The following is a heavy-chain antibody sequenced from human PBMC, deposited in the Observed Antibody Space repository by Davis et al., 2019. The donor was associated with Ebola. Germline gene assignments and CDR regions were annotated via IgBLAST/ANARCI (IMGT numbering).Heavy chain of an antibody. J-gene: IGHJ4*02. CDR2: INSDGSST. V-gene: IGHV3-74*01. CDR3: AKDMGRGVGATDFDY. D-gene: IGHD1-26*01. Sequence: HTGGSLRLSCAASGFTFSSYWMHWVRQAPGKGLVWVSRINSDGSSTTYADSVKGRFTISRENAKNSLYLQMNSLRAEDTALYYCAKDMGRGVGATDFDYWGQGTLVTVSS. CDR1: GFTFSSYW.